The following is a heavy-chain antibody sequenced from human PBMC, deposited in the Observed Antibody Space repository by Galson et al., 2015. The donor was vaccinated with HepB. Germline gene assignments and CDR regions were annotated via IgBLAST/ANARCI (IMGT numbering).Heavy chain of an antibody. J-gene: IGHJ6*02. CDR2: ISSSGSTI. Sequence: SLRLSCAASGFTFSDYYMSWIRQAPGKGLEWVSYISSSGSTIYYADSVKGRFTISRDNAKNSLYLQMNSLRAEDTAVYYCAKDQNGSGSYYLLYYGMDVWGQGTTVTVSS. CDR1: GFTFSDYY. V-gene: IGHV3-11*01. CDR3: AKDQNGSGSYYLLYYGMDV. D-gene: IGHD3-10*01.